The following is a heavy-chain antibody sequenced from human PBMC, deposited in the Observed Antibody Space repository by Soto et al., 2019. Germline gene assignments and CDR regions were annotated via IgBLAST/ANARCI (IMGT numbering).Heavy chain of an antibody. Sequence: PSETLSLTCTVSGGSISSYYWSWIRQPPGKGLEWIGYIYYGGSTNYNPSLKSRVTISVDTSKNQFSLKLSSVTAADTAVYYCARDPDFDYWGQGTLVTVSS. J-gene: IGHJ4*02. CDR1: GGSISSYY. CDR3: ARDPDFDY. V-gene: IGHV4-59*01. CDR2: IYYGGST.